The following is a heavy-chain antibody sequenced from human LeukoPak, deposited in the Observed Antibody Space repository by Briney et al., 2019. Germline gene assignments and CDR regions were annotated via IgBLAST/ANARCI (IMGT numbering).Heavy chain of an antibody. V-gene: IGHV4-30-4*01. Sequence: SETLSLTCTVSGGSISSDDYYWSWIRQPPGKGLEWIGYIYYSGSTYYNPSLKSRVAMSVDTSKNQFSLKLSSVTVADTAVYYCAREDFHYFDSSGYYLYWGQGTLATVSS. CDR3: AREDFHYFDSSGYYLY. CDR1: GGSISSDDYY. CDR2: IYYSGST. J-gene: IGHJ4*02. D-gene: IGHD3-22*01.